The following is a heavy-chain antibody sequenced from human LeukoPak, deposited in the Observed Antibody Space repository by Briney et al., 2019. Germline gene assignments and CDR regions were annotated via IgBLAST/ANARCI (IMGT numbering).Heavy chain of an antibody. CDR1: GDSMSGYS. CDR3: ARVHVVTGTYFDS. Sequence: PSETLSLTCTISGDSMSGYSWSWLRQPAGKELEWIGRIYTSYFTEYNLSLDGRVTMSIDTSKNQFSLMLDSVTAADTAIYYCARVHVVTGTYFDSWGQGALVTVSS. J-gene: IGHJ4*02. CDR2: IYTSYFT. D-gene: IGHD3-10*01. V-gene: IGHV4-4*07.